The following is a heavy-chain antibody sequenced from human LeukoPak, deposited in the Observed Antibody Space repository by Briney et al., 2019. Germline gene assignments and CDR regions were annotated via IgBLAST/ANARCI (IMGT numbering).Heavy chain of an antibody. CDR3: ARHLSLRYCSSTSCYKRYNWFDP. D-gene: IGHD2-2*02. V-gene: IGHV5-51*01. J-gene: IGHJ5*02. CDR2: IYPGDSDT. CDR1: GYSFTNYW. Sequence: GESLKISCKGSGYSFTNYWIGWVRQMPGKGLEWMGIIYPGDSDTRYSPSFQGQVTISADKSISTAYLQWSSLKASDTAMYYCARHLSLRYCSSTSCYKRYNWFDPWGQGTLVTVSS.